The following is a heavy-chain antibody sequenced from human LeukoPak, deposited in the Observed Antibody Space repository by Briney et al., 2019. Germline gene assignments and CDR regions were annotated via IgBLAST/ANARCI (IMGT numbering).Heavy chain of an antibody. CDR1: GGSISSSTYY. Sequence: TSETLSLTCTVSGGSISSSTYYWGWIRQPPGKGLEWIGSIYYSGYTYYNPSLESRVTISVDTSKNQVSVKLSSVTAADTAVYYCVRAEINDYMKYWGQGILVTVSS. D-gene: IGHD3-16*01. CDR2: IYYSGYT. J-gene: IGHJ4*02. V-gene: IGHV4-39*01. CDR3: VRAEINDYMKY.